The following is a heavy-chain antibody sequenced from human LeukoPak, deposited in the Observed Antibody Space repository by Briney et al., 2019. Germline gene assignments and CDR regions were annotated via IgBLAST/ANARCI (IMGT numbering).Heavy chain of an antibody. J-gene: IGHJ4*02. V-gene: IGHV3-23*01. CDR3: ARDGMGGYDYFDY. CDR2: ISGSGVNT. CDR1: GYTFSSYA. Sequence: GGSLRLSCTASGYTFSSYAMTWVRQAPGKGLEWVSAISGSGVNTYYADSVKGRFAASRDNSKNTLYLQMNSLRAEDTAVYYCARDGMGGYDYFDYWGQGTLVTVSS. D-gene: IGHD5-12*01.